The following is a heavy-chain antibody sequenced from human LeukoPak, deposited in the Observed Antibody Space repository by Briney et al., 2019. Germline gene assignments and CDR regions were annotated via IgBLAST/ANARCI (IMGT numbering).Heavy chain of an antibody. J-gene: IGHJ4*02. CDR1: GFTFTSYA. D-gene: IGHD1-26*01. CDR3: AKGTGSHDN. V-gene: IGHV3-23*01. Sequence: GGSLRLSCVASGFTFTSYAMTWVRQAPEKGLEWVSSISAAGVGTYYADSLKGRLTISRDNSKNTLFLQMNSLRAEDTAVYYCAKGTGSHDNWGQGTLVTVSS. CDR2: ISAAGVGT.